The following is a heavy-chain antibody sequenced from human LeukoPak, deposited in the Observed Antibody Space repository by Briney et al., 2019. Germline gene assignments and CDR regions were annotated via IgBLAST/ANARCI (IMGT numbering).Heavy chain of an antibody. D-gene: IGHD5-12*01. J-gene: IGHJ4*02. Sequence: GGSLRLSCAASGFTFSSYWMSWVRQAPGKGLEWVANIKQDGSEKYYVDSVKGRFTISRDNAKNSLYLQVNSLRAEDTAVYYCASSLGLRLTLDYWGQGTLVTVSS. CDR1: GFTFSSYW. CDR2: IKQDGSEK. V-gene: IGHV3-7*01. CDR3: ASSLGLRLTLDY.